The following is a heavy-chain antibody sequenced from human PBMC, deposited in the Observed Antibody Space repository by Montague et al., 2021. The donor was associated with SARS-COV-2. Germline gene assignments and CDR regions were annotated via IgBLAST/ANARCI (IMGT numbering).Heavy chain of an antibody. CDR3: ASPTYYYASSGSDAFDI. J-gene: IGHJ3*02. V-gene: IGHV4-39*01. CDR2: IYYSGST. CDR1: GGSISSSSYY. Sequence: SETLSLTCTVSGGSISSSSYYWGWIRQPPGKGLEWIGSIYYSGSTYYNPSLKSRVTISVDTSKNQFSLQLSSVTAADTAVYYCASPTYYYASSGSDAFDIWGQGTMVTVSS. D-gene: IGHD3-22*01.